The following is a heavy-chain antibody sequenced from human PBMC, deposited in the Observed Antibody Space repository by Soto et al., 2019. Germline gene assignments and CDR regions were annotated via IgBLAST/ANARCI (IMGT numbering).Heavy chain of an antibody. CDR2: ISYDGSNK. J-gene: IGHJ4*02. Sequence: SLRLSCAASGFTFSSYGMHWVRQAPGKGLEWVAVISYDGSNKYYADSVKGRFTISRDNSKNTLYLQMNSLRAEDTAVYYCAKGYSGYSSGWSFDYWGQGTLVTVSS. CDR3: AKGYSGYSSGWSFDY. V-gene: IGHV3-30*18. CDR1: GFTFSSYG. D-gene: IGHD6-19*01.